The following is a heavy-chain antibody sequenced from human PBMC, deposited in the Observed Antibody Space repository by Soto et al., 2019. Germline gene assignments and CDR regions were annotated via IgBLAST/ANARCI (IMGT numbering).Heavy chain of an antibody. J-gene: IGHJ6*02. CDR3: ASSRGYYGSGSYRGMDV. D-gene: IGHD3-10*01. CDR2: ISYDGSNK. CDR1: GFTFSSYA. V-gene: IGHV3-30-3*01. Sequence: QVQLVESGGGVVQPGRSLRLSCAASGFTFSSYAMHWVRQAPGKGLEWVAVISYDGSNKYYADSVKGRFTISRDNSKNXXYLQMNTLGAEYTAVYYCASSRGYYGSGSYRGMDVWGQGTTVTVSS.